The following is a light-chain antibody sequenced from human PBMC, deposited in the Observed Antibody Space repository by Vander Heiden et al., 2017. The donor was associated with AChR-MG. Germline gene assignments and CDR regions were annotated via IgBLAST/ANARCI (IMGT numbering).Light chain of an antibody. CDR2: GAS. V-gene: IGKV3-20*01. CDR1: QSVSSSY. J-gene: IGKJ5*01. CDR3: QQYGSSSIT. Sequence: ELVLTPSPVTLSLSPGERATLSCRASQSVSSSYLAWYQQKPGQAPRLLIYGASSRATGIPDRFSGSGSGTDFTLTISRLEPEDFAVYYCQQYGSSSITFGQGTRLEIK.